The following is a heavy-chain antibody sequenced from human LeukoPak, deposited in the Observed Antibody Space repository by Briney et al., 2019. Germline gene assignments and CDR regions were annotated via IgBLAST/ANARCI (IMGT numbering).Heavy chain of an antibody. CDR2: IRYDGTNE. J-gene: IGHJ4*02. CDR3: TTSALTMGFVTLPFDY. D-gene: IGHD4/OR15-4a*01. V-gene: IGHV3-30*02. CDR1: GFAFISYG. Sequence: GGSLRLSCAASGFAFISYGMHWVRRAPGKGLEWVAFIRYDGTNEYYADSVKGRFTISRDNSKNTLFLQMNSLRTEDTAVYYCTTSALTMGFVTLPFDYWGQGTLVTVSS.